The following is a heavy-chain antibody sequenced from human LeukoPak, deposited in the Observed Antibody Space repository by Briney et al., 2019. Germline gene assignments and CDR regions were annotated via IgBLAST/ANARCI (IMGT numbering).Heavy chain of an antibody. D-gene: IGHD3-16*01. CDR2: IYSFGST. V-gene: IGHV4-59*01. Sequence: SETLSLTCTVSGDSISRYYWSWIRQPPGKGLEWIGYIYSFGSTDYNPSLKSRVTISVDTPKNQFSLKLRSVTAADTAVYYCAGGKGYYYYYMDVWGKGTTVTISS. CDR3: AGGKGYYYYYMDV. J-gene: IGHJ6*03. CDR1: GDSISRYY.